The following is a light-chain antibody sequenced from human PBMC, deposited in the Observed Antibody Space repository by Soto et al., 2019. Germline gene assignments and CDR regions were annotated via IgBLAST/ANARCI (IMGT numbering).Light chain of an antibody. Sequence: QSTLTQPASVSGSPGQSITISCTGSSSDIRVYNYVSWYQQHPGKAPKLLIYDVTDRPSGVSNRFSGSKSGNTASLTISGLQAEDEADYYCCSLTTSHTYVFGSGTKLTVL. CDR1: SSDIRVYNY. J-gene: IGLJ1*01. V-gene: IGLV2-14*03. CDR2: DVT. CDR3: CSLTTSHTYV.